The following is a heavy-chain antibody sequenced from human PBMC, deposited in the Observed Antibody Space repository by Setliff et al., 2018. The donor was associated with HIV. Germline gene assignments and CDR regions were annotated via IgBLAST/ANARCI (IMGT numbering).Heavy chain of an antibody. CDR3: AKVPLFVVVPAALGGMDV. V-gene: IGHV3-33*06. CDR2: IWYDGSNK. J-gene: IGHJ6*02. D-gene: IGHD2-2*01. Sequence: QPGGSLRLSCAASGFTFSSYGMHWVRQAPGKGLEWVAVIWYDGSNKYYADSVKGRFTISRDNSKNTVYLQMTSLRAEDTAVYYCAKVPLFVVVPAALGGMDVWGQGTTVTVSS. CDR1: GFTFSSYG.